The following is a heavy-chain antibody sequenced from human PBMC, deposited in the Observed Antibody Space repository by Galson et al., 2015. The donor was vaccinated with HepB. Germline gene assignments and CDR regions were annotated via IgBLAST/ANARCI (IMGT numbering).Heavy chain of an antibody. V-gene: IGHV1-46*01. J-gene: IGHJ4*02. CDR1: GYTFTTYN. CDR2: ISPSDVAV. CDR3: AREKFFTYYFDY. Sequence: SVKVSCKPTGYTFTTYNIQWVRQAPGQGLEWMGRISPSDVAVHYAQEFQGRVTMTRDTSTSTVYMDLSSLASEDTAVYYCAREKFFTYYFDYWGQGTLVTVSS. D-gene: IGHD3-3*01.